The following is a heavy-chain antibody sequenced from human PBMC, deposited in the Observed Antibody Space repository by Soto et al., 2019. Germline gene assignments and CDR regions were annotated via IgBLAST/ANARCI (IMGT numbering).Heavy chain of an antibody. J-gene: IGHJ4*02. Sequence: GGSLRLSCAASGFTFSSYAMSWVRQAPGKGLEWVSTITGSGATTFYADSVRGRFTISRDNSKNTVYLQMNSLRDEDTAVYYCAKGHGNSIYVRGVFDYWGQGTLVTVSS. CDR1: GFTFSSYA. D-gene: IGHD4-4*01. V-gene: IGHV3-23*01. CDR2: ITGSGATT. CDR3: AKGHGNSIYVRGVFDY.